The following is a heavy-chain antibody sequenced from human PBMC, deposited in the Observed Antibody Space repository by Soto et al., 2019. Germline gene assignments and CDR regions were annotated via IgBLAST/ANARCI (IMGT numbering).Heavy chain of an antibody. CDR1: GGSFSGYY. Sequence: SETLSLTCAVYGGSFSGYYWSWIRQPPGKGLEWIGEINHSGSTNYNPSLKSRVTISVDTSKNQFSLKLSSVTAADTAVYYCARVRRSSSGGYFDYWGHGTLVTVSS. CDR2: INHSGST. D-gene: IGHD6-6*01. V-gene: IGHV4-34*01. J-gene: IGHJ4*01. CDR3: ARVRRSSSGGYFDY.